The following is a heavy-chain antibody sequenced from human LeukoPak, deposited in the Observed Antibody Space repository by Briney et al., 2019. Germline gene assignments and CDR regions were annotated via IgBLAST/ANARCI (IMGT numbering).Heavy chain of an antibody. Sequence: ASETLSLTCAVYGGSFSGYYWSWIRQPPGKGLEWIGEINHSGSTNYNPSLKSRVTISVDTSKNQFSLKLSSVTAADTAVYYCARTPSGSPDYWGQGTLVTVSS. CDR3: ARTPSGSPDY. V-gene: IGHV4-34*01. J-gene: IGHJ4*02. D-gene: IGHD2-15*01. CDR2: INHSGST. CDR1: GGSFSGYY.